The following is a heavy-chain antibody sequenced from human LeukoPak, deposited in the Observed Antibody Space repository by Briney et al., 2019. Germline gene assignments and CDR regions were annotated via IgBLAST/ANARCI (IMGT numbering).Heavy chain of an antibody. CDR2: INWNGGST. D-gene: IGHD3-22*01. CDR3: ARAGYDSSGYYYYYFDY. Sequence: GGSLRLSCAASGFTFDDYGMSWVRQAPGKGLEWVSGINWNGGSTGYADSVKGRFTISRDNAKNSLYLQMNSLRAEDTALYYSARAGYDSSGYYYYYFDYGGQGTLVTVSS. J-gene: IGHJ4*02. V-gene: IGHV3-20*04. CDR1: GFTFDDYG.